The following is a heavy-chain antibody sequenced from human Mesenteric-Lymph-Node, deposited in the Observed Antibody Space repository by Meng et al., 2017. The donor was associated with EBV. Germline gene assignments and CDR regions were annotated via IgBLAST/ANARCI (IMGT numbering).Heavy chain of an antibody. CDR3: TRDHSNSGWFPY. J-gene: IGHJ4*01. CDR1: GDSISSPSYY. CDR2: IYYSGNT. Sequence: QLRLQEAGPGLVKSSETLSLTCTVSGDSISSPSYYWCWIRQSPGKGLEWIGSIYYSGNTYYNPSLKSRVTISVDTSKNQFSLKLSSVTAADTAVYYCTRDHSNSGWFPYWGQGTLVTVSS. V-gene: IGHV4-39*07. D-gene: IGHD6-19*01.